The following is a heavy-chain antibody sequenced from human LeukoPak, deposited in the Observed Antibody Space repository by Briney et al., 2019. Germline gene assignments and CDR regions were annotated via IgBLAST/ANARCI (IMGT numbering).Heavy chain of an antibody. CDR3: ARAPYRGSYWDFDY. CDR2: IYYSGST. V-gene: IGHV4-59*01. Sequence: SETLSLTCTVSGGSISSYYWSWIRQPPGKGLEWIGYIYYSGSTNYNPSLKSRVTISVDTSKNQFSLKLSSVTAADTAVYYCARAPYRGSYWDFDYWGQGTLVTVSS. J-gene: IGHJ4*02. D-gene: IGHD1-26*01. CDR1: GGSISSYY.